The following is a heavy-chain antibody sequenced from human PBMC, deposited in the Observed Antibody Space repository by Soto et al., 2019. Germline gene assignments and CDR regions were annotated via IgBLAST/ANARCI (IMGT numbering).Heavy chain of an antibody. CDR2: IKSNDGDP. Sequence: GASVKVSCKASGFTFTGYYIHWVRQAPGQGLEWMGWIKSNDGDPKYAQKFQDRVTMTRDTSMNTVYMEFSRLRSDDTAVYYCARDQRSYGETPFDYWGQGTLVTVSS. J-gene: IGHJ4*02. CDR1: GFTFTGYY. V-gene: IGHV1-2*02. D-gene: IGHD3-16*01. CDR3: ARDQRSYGETPFDY.